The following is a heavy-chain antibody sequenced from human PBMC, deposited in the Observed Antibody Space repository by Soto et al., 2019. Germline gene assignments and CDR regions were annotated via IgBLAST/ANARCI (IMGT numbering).Heavy chain of an antibody. D-gene: IGHD3-3*01. CDR2: ISYDGSAK. CDR3: AKSHYDFWSAKSEIDN. CDR1: GFTFGSSG. V-gene: IGHV3-30*18. Sequence: QVHLVESGGGVVQPGRSLRLSCAASGFTFGSSGLHWVRQAPGKGLEWVAVISYDGSAKDYADSVKGRFTISRDNSKNTLYLQMNSLRAEDKAVYYCAKSHYDFWSAKSEIDNGGQGTLVTVSS. J-gene: IGHJ4*02.